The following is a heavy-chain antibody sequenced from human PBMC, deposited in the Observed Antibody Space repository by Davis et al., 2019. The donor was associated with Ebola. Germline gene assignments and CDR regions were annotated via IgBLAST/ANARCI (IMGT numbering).Heavy chain of an antibody. Sequence: AASVKVSCKASGYTFTNFAINWVRQAPGQGLEWLGWINTNTGHPTYAQGFTGRFVFSLDTSVSTAYLQIRSLEAEDTAMYYCARGGWLDYWGQGTLVTVSS. CDR3: ARGGWLDY. CDR2: INTNTGHP. CDR1: GYTFTNFA. V-gene: IGHV7-4-1*01. D-gene: IGHD5-24*01. J-gene: IGHJ4*02.